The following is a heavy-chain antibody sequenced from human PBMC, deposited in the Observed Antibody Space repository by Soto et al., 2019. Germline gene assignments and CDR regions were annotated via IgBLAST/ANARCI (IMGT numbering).Heavy chain of an antibody. J-gene: IGHJ6*02. V-gene: IGHV3-30*18. CDR3: AKDTRVGYSSSWHYGMDV. Sequence: GGSLRLSCAASGFTFSSYGMHWVRQAPGKGLEWVAVISYDGSNKYYADSVKGRFTISRDNSKNTLYLQMNSLRAEDTAVYYCAKDTRVGYSSSWHYGMDVWGQGTTVTVSS. D-gene: IGHD6-13*01. CDR1: GFTFSSYG. CDR2: ISYDGSNK.